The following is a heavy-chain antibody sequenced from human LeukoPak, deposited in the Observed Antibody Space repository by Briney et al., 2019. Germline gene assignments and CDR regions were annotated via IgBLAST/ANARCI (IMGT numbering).Heavy chain of an antibody. J-gene: IGHJ4*02. CDR2: IKQDGSEE. Sequence: GGSLRLSCAASGFTLSTDWMSWVRQAPGKELEWVANIKQDGSEEYYVHSVKGRFTISRDNAKNSLDLQMNSLRAEDTAVYYCARDKSYGDSADYWGQGTLVTVSS. D-gene: IGHD4-17*01. CDR3: ARDKSYGDSADY. CDR1: GFTLSTDW. V-gene: IGHV3-7*01.